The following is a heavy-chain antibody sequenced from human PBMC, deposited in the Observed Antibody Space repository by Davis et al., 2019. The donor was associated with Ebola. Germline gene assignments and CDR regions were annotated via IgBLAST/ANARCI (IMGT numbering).Heavy chain of an antibody. CDR2: IDPSDSYT. D-gene: IGHD6-13*01. CDR3: ARRTYGTRWYIFDY. V-gene: IGHV5-10-1*01. CDR1: GYSFTSYW. J-gene: IGHJ4*02. Sequence: GESLKISCKGSGYSFTSYWIGWVRQMPGKGLEWMGRIDPSDSYTNYSPSFQGHVTISADKSISTAYLQWSSLKASDTAMYYCARRTYGTRWYIFDYWGQGTLVTVSS.